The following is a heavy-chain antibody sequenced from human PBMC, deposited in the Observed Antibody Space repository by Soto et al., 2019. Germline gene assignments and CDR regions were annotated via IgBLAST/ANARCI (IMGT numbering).Heavy chain of an antibody. Sequence: GGSLRLSCAASGFTFSSYSMNWVRQAPGKGPEWVSSIISSSSYIYYADSVKGRFTISRDNAKNSLYLQMNSLRAEDTAVYYCARDPGFWVPAAMEASDYWGQGTLVTVSS. J-gene: IGHJ4*02. CDR3: ARDPGFWVPAAMEASDY. CDR2: IISSSSYI. CDR1: GFTFSSYS. D-gene: IGHD2-2*01. V-gene: IGHV3-21*01.